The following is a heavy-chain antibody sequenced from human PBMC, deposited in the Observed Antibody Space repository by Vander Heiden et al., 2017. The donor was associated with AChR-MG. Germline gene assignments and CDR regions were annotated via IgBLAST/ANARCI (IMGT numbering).Heavy chain of an antibody. CDR2: ISSSSSYI. J-gene: IGHJ6*02. Sequence: EVQLVESGGGLVKPGGSLRLSCAASGFTFSSYSINWVRQAPGKGLEWVSSISSSSSYIYYADSVKGRFTISRDNAKNSLYLQMNSLRAEDTAVYYCARGGGSSWIYYYYGMDVWGQGTTVTVSS. D-gene: IGHD6-13*01. V-gene: IGHV3-21*01. CDR3: ARGGGSSWIYYYYGMDV. CDR1: GFTFSSYS.